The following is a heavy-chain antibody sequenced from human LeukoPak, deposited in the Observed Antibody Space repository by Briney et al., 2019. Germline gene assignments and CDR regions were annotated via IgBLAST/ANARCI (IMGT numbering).Heavy chain of an antibody. V-gene: IGHV3-30-3*01. CDR1: GFTFSSYA. J-gene: IGHJ4*02. CDR2: ISYDGSNK. Sequence: GGSLRLSCAASGFTFSSYAMHWVRQAPGKGLEWVAVISYDGSNKYYADSVKGRFTISRDNSKNTLSLQMNSLRAEDTAVYYCAREDNSSFNYWGQGTLVTVSS. D-gene: IGHD6-13*01. CDR3: AREDNSSFNY.